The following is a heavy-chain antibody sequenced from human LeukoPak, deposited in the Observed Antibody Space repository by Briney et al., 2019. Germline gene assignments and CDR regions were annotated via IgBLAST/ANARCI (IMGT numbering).Heavy chain of an antibody. Sequence: PGGSLRLSCAASGFTFSDYYMSWIRQAPGKGLEWVSYISSSGSTIYYADSVKGRFTISRDNPKNSLYLQMNSLRAEDTAVYYCARGDSSGWWNRFDPWGQETLVTVSS. V-gene: IGHV3-11*01. CDR1: GFTFSDYY. D-gene: IGHD6-19*01. J-gene: IGHJ5*02. CDR2: ISSSGSTI. CDR3: ARGDSSGWWNRFDP.